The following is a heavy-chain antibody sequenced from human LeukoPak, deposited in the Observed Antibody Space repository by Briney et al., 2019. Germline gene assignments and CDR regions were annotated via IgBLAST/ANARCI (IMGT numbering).Heavy chain of an antibody. CDR1: GYTFTGYY. CDR2: INPHSGGT. D-gene: IGHD2-21*01. J-gene: IGHJ4*02. Sequence: GASVTVSFTASGYTFTGYYMHWVRRAPGQGLEWVGWINPHSGGTNYAQKFQGWVTMTRDTSISTAYMELSRLRSDDTAVYYCARGDGDYWGQGTLVTVSS. V-gene: IGHV1-2*04. CDR3: ARGDGDY.